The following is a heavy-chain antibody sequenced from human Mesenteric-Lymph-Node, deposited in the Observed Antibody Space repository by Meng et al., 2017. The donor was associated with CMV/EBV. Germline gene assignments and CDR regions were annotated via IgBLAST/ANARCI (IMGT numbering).Heavy chain of an antibody. CDR2: ISWNSGSI. J-gene: IGHJ6*02. Sequence: GGSLRLSCAASGFAFNTYGMNWVRQAPGKGLEWVSGISWNSGSIGYADSVKGRFTISRDNAKNSLYLQMNSLRAEDTAVYYCARNCGGDCYQPSYYYGMDVWGQGTTVTVSS. CDR1: GFAFNTYG. V-gene: IGHV3-9*01. CDR3: ARNCGGDCYQPSYYYGMDV. D-gene: IGHD2-21*01.